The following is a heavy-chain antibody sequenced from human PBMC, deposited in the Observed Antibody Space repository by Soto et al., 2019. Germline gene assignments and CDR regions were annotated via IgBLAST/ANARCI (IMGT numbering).Heavy chain of an antibody. V-gene: IGHV3-48*01. Sequence: EVQVVESGGGLVQPGGSLRLSCAASGFTFSSYSMNWVRQAPGKGLEWVSYISSSSSTIFYADSVKGRFTISRDNAKNSLYLQLHSLRAAETAVYYCARDIDGGGQGPLVTVPS. J-gene: IGHJ4*02. CDR3: ARDIDG. D-gene: IGHD2-15*01. CDR2: ISSSSSTI. CDR1: GFTFSSYS.